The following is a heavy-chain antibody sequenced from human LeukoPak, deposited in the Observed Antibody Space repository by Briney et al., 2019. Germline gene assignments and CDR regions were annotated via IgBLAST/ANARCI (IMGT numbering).Heavy chain of an antibody. V-gene: IGHV3-30*02. CDR1: GFTFTNYG. D-gene: IGHD2/OR15-2a*01. CDR3: AKPFFSSTRRGLLDS. Sequence: PGGSLRLSCAASGFTFTNYGIHWVRQAPGKGLEWVSFIHSDAVEVHYADSVTGRFTISRDNSRNTVSLQMNGLTPEDTAVYRCAKPFFSSTRRGLLDSWGQGILVTVSS. J-gene: IGHJ4*02. CDR2: IHSDAVEV.